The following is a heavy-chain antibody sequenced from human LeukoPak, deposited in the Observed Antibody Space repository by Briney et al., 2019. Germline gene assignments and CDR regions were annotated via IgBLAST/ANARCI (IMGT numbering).Heavy chain of an antibody. CDR2: ISYDGSNK. CDR1: GFTFSSYA. V-gene: IGHV3-30*18. J-gene: IGHJ6*02. Sequence: GGSLRLSCAASGFTFSSYAMHWVRQAPGKGLEWVAVISYDGSNKYYADSVKGRFTISRDNSKNTLYLQMNSLRAEDTAVYYCAKDGRDAGYSSGWYAVYYCYYGMDVWGQGTTVTVSS. D-gene: IGHD6-19*01. CDR3: AKDGRDAGYSSGWYAVYYCYYGMDV.